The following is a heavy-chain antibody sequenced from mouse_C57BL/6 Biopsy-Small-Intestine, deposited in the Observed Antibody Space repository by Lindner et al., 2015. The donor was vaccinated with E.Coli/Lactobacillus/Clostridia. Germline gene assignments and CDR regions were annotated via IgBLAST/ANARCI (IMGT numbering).Heavy chain of an antibody. J-gene: IGHJ2*01. D-gene: IGHD4-1*01. CDR1: DSSFTDYN. Sequence: VQLQESGPELVKPGASPKISCKASDSSFTDYNVNWVKQNSGKSLEWIGFINPNYGITSYNLNFKDKATLTADQSSSTVYLELTRLTSEDSAVYFCARHATNWDYWGQGTTLTVSS. CDR2: INPNYGIT. V-gene: IGHV1-39*01. CDR3: ARHATNWDY.